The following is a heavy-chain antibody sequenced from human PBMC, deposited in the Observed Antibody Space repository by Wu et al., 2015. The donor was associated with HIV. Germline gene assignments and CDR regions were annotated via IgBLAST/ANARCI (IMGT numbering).Heavy chain of an antibody. CDR3: ARAMNDYGDYLVDY. D-gene: IGHD4-17*01. V-gene: IGHV1-18*01. Sequence: QDQLVQSRDEVKQPGASVKVSCKASGYVFSSYVISWVRQAPGQGLEWMGWISAYNGNTNYAQKFQDRVSMTADTSTSTAYMELSSLRSEDTAVYYCARAMNDYGDYLVDYWGQGTLVTVSS. CDR2: ISAYNGNT. J-gene: IGHJ4*02. CDR1: GYVFSSYV.